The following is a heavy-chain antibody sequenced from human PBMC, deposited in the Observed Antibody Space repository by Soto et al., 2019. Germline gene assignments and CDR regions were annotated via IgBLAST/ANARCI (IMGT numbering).Heavy chain of an antibody. Sequence: SETLSLTCTVSGGSISSSSYYWGWIRQPPGKGLEWIGSIYYSGSTYYNPSLKSRVTISVDTSKNQFSLKLSSVTAADTAVYYCARGPLDVYYDSSGYYFDYWGQGTLVTVSS. CDR2: IYYSGST. CDR3: ARGPLDVYYDSSGYYFDY. D-gene: IGHD3-22*01. CDR1: GGSISSSSYY. V-gene: IGHV4-39*01. J-gene: IGHJ4*02.